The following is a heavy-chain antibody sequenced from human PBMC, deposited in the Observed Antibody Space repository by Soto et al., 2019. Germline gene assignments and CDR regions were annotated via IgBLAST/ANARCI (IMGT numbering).Heavy chain of an antibody. CDR1: VFTFSSYG. V-gene: IGHV3-30*18. J-gene: IGHJ6*03. Sequence: GGSLRLSCAASVFTFSSYGMHWVRQAPGKGLEWVAVISYDGSNKYYADSVKGRFTISRDNSKNTLYLQMNSLRAEDTAVYYCAKELMVWSGATYYMDVWGKGTTVTVSS. CDR3: AKELMVWSGATYYMDV. CDR2: ISYDGSNK. D-gene: IGHD3-3*01.